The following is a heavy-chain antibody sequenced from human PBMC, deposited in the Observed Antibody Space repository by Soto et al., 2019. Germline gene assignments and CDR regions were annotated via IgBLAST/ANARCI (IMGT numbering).Heavy chain of an antibody. CDR3: ATSYGSGYRAFDS. Sequence: ASVKVSCKASGDTFSCYTINWVRQAPGLGLEWVGRINPILSMSNYAQKFQGRVTMTADKSTNTAYMELRSLRSEDTAMYFCATSYGSGYRAFDSWGQGALVTVSS. CDR1: GDTFSCYT. CDR2: INPILSMS. V-gene: IGHV1-69*02. D-gene: IGHD3-10*01. J-gene: IGHJ4*02.